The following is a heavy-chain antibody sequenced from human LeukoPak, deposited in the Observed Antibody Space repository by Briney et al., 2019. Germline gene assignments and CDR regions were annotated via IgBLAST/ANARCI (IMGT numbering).Heavy chain of an antibody. Sequence: PGGSLRLSCAASGFTVSSNYMSWVRQAPGKGLEWVANIKQDGSEKYYVDSVKGRFTISRDNAKNSLYLQMNSLRAEDTAVYYCASFSGYYYYMDVWGKGTTVTVSS. CDR2: IKQDGSEK. CDR1: GFTVSSNY. V-gene: IGHV3-7*01. D-gene: IGHD2/OR15-2a*01. CDR3: ASFSGYYYYMDV. J-gene: IGHJ6*03.